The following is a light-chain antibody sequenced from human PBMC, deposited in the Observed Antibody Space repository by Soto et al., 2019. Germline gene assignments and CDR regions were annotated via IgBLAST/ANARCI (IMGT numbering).Light chain of an antibody. CDR2: GAS. V-gene: IGKV3-20*01. Sequence: EIVLAQSPGTQCVSPGESVTLCCRAGQIGRNTYIPWYQQRHGQAPRLLIYGASNRATGIPDRFSAGRSGTDFTLTISSLEPEDFAVYYCQQYGASWTFGQGTKVAIK. CDR1: QIGRNTY. CDR3: QQYGASWT. J-gene: IGKJ1*01.